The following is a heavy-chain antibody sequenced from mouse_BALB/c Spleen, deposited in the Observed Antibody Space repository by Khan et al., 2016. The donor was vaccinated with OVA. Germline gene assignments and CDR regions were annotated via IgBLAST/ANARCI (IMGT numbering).Heavy chain of an antibody. CDR2: IWAGGST. V-gene: IGHV2-9*02. Sequence: QVQLKESGPGLVAPSQSLSITCTAYGFSLTRYCVHWVRQPPGKGLEWLGLIWAGGSTTYYCALMPRLSIIIANSKSLVFLIMNSLQTDDTALYYCARSKYIARYWGQGTTLTVSS. D-gene: IGHD3-3*01. CDR3: ARSKYIARY. CDR1: GFSLTRYC. J-gene: IGHJ2*01.